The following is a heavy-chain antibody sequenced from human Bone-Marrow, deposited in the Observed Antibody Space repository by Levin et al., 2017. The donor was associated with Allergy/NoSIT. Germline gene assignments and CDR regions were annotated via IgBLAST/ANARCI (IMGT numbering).Heavy chain of an antibody. V-gene: IGHV3-23*01. Sequence: QHGESLKISCAASGFTFSSYAMSWVRQAPGKGLEWVSAISGSGGSTYYADSVKGRFTISRDNSKNTLYLQMNSLRAEDTAVYYCAKTHWNRYYFDYWGQGTLVTVSS. D-gene: IGHD1-1*01. CDR1: GFTFSSYA. CDR3: AKTHWNRYYFDY. J-gene: IGHJ4*02. CDR2: ISGSGGST.